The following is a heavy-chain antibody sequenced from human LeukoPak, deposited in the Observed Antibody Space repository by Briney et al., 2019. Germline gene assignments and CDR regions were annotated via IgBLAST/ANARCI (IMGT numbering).Heavy chain of an antibody. J-gene: IGHJ4*02. CDR1: GGSFSGHY. CDR2: INHSGST. V-gene: IGHV4-34*01. Sequence: SETLSLTCAVYGGSFSGHYWSWIRQPPGKGLEWIGEINHSGSTNYNPSLKSRVTMSIDKSKNQLSLKLTSVTAADTAVYYCARDSALSGFDFDYWGQGTLVTVSS. D-gene: IGHD3-10*01. CDR3: ARDSALSGFDFDY.